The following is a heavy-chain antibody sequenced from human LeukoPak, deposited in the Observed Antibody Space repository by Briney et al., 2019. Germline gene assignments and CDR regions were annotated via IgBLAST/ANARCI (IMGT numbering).Heavy chain of an antibody. V-gene: IGHV3-48*01. CDR3: ARDYKYAFDN. CDR2: IGISSGNT. CDR1: GFRFSDYS. D-gene: IGHD5-24*01. J-gene: IGHJ4*02. Sequence: GGSLRLSCAASGFRFSDYSMNGVRQAPGKGLEWISYIGISSGNTNYADSVKGRVTISGDKAKNSLYLQMNSLRVEDTAVYYCARDYKYAFDNWGQGTLVTVSS.